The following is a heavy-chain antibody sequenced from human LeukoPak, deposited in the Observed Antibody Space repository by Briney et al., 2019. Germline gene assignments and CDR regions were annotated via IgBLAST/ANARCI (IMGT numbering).Heavy chain of an antibody. CDR1: GGSISTYY. V-gene: IGHV4-59*08. CDR3: ARQEYYYYGMDL. Sequence: SETLSLTCTVSGGSISTYYWSWIRQPPGKGLEWIGYVYYSGSTNYSPSLESRVTISVDKSKNQFSLKLNSVTAADTAVYYCARQEYYYYGMDLWGQGTTVTVSS. CDR2: VYYSGST. J-gene: IGHJ6*02.